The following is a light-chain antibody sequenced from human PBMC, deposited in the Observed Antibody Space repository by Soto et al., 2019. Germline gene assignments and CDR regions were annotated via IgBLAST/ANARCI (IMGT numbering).Light chain of an antibody. CDR3: AAWDDSLNGYV. CDR2: SNN. CDR1: SSNIGSNA. V-gene: IGLV1-44*01. J-gene: IGLJ1*01. Sequence: QSVLTQPPSASGTPGQRVTISCFGSSSNIGSNAVNWYQQLPGTAPKLLIYSNNQRPSGVPDRFSGSKSGTSASLAISGLQSGDEADYYCAAWDDSLNGYVFGTGTKLTVL.